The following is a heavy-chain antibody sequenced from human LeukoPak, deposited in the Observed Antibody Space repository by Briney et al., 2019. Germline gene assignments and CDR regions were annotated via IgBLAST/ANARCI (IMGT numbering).Heavy chain of an antibody. Sequence: GASVKVSCKASGYTFTDYYIHWVRQAPGQGLEWMGWINVNRGGTEYAPKFQGRVTMTSDTSINTAYMKLSRLTSDDSAVYYCARGRLIGVPSGTQPPHDSWGQGSRVTVSS. J-gene: IGHJ4*02. CDR3: ARGRLIGVPSGTQPPHDS. CDR1: GYTFTDYY. V-gene: IGHV1-2*02. D-gene: IGHD2-2*01. CDR2: INVNRGGT.